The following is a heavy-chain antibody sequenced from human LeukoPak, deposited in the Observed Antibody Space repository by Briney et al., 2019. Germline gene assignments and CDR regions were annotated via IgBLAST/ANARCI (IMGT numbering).Heavy chain of an antibody. Sequence: GGSLRLSCAASGFTFSSYSMNWVRQAPGKGLEWVSYISSSSSTIYYADSVKGRFTISRDNAKNSLFLQMDRLRAEDTAVYYCARDEWAGTVAYWGQGTLVTVSS. CDR3: ARDEWAGTVAY. CDR2: ISSSSSTI. J-gene: IGHJ4*02. V-gene: IGHV3-48*01. CDR1: GFTFSSYS. D-gene: IGHD6-19*01.